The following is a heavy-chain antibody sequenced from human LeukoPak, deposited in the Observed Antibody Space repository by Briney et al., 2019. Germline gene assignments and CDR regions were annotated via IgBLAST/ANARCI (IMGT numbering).Heavy chain of an antibody. Sequence: SETLSLTCSVSGGFISSYYWSWIQKPAGKGLEWIGHIYNSGSTNYNPSLKGHVTMSVATSKNQFSLHLSSVNAADTAVYYCARSAFLVTAPGLYYFDYWGQGTLVAVSS. V-gene: IGHV4-4*07. CDR1: GGFISSYY. CDR3: ARSAFLVTAPGLYYFDY. D-gene: IGHD6-13*01. J-gene: IGHJ4*02. CDR2: IYNSGST.